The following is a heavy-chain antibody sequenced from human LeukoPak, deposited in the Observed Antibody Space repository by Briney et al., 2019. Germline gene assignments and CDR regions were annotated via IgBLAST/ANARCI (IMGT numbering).Heavy chain of an antibody. CDR3: VKRRSRNMITFGGVERWFDP. J-gene: IGHJ5*02. CDR2: VSNDGSNK. Sequence: GGSLRLSCAASGFTFSSYAMHWVRQAPGKGLEWVAVVSNDGSNKYYADSVKGRFTISRDNSKNTLYLQTNSLRAEDTAVYYCVKRRSRNMITFGGVERWFDPWGQGTLVTVSS. D-gene: IGHD3-16*01. V-gene: IGHV3-30*18. CDR1: GFTFSSYA.